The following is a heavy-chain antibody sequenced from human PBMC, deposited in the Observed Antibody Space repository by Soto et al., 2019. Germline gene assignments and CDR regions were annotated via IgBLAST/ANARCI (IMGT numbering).Heavy chain of an antibody. V-gene: IGHV1-8*01. Sequence: QVHLVQSGAEVKKPGASVKVSCTDSGYDFNIYDIHWVRQSTGQVLEWMGWMTPKRETPGYAPKFKGRFTMTRDTSRSAVYMELSSLGSEDTAVYFCARVGYGFWSSETDYYAMDDWGQGTTVTVSS. CDR3: ARVGYGFWSSETDYYAMDD. CDR2: MTPKRETP. J-gene: IGHJ6*02. D-gene: IGHD3-3*01. CDR1: GYDFNIYD.